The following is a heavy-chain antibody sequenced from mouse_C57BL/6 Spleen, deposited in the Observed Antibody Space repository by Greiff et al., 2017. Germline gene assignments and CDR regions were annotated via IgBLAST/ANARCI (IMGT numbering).Heavy chain of an antibody. D-gene: IGHD2-2*01. V-gene: IGHV1-9*01. Sequence: QVQLQQSGAELMKPGASVKLSCKATGYTFTGYWIEWVKQRPGHGLDWIGEILPGSGSTNYNEKFKGKATFTADTSSNTDYMQLSSLTTEDSAIYYGARSGGSYYGYDTATYYAMDYWGQGTSVTVSS. J-gene: IGHJ4*01. CDR1: GYTFTGYW. CDR3: ARSGGSYYGYDTATYYAMDY. CDR2: ILPGSGST.